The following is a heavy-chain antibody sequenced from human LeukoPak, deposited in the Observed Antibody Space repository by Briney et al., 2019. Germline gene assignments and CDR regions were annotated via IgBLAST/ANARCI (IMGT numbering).Heavy chain of an antibody. CDR1: GDSVSNNSAS. V-gene: IGHV6-1*01. CDR2: TYYRSRLYN. D-gene: IGHD1-1*01. J-gene: IGHJ4*02. CDR3: ARLQRGLYSFDY. Sequence: SQTLSLTFAISGDSVSNNSASWNWIRQSPSRGLEWLGRTYYRSRLYNDYAASVQSRIILNPDTSKNQFSLQLNSVTPEDTAVYYCARLQRGLYSFDYWGQGTLVTVSS.